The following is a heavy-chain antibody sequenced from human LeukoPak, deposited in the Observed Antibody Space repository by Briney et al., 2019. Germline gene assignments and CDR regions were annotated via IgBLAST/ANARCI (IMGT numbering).Heavy chain of an antibody. CDR1: GFTFSTYW. Sequence: PGGSLRLSCAASGFTFSTYWMSWVRQAPGKGLEWVANIKQDESEKYYVDSVKGRFTISRDNAKNSLYLQMNSLRAEDTAVYYCARDWHGGAYGDYYYGMDVWGQGTTVTVSS. CDR2: IKQDESEK. D-gene: IGHD3-16*01. V-gene: IGHV3-7*01. CDR3: ARDWHGGAYGDYYYGMDV. J-gene: IGHJ6*02.